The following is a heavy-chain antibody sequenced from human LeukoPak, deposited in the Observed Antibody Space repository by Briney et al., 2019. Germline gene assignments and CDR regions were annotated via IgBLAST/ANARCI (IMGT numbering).Heavy chain of an antibody. D-gene: IGHD3-22*01. V-gene: IGHV5-51*01. J-gene: IGHJ3*02. CDR2: IYPGDSDT. CDR1: GYSFTSYW. Sequence: GESLQISCKGSGYSFTSYWIGWVRQMPGKGLEWMGIIYPGDSDTRYGPSFQGQVTISADESISTAYLQWSSLKASDTAMYYCARSRYYDSSGPPAFDIWGQGTMVTVSS. CDR3: ARSRYYDSSGPPAFDI.